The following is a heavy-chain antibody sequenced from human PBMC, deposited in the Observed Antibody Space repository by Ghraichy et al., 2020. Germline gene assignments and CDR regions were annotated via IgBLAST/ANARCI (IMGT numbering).Heavy chain of an antibody. CDR1: GFTFSSYS. Sequence: GESLNISCVGSGFTFSSYSMNWVRQSPGKGLEWVSYTTSSSRFKSYADSVKGRFTISRDNAQNTLYLEMNSLRDEDTAVYYCARGSRVVRFYYYDGMDVWGQGTTVTVSS. D-gene: IGHD4-23*01. J-gene: IGHJ6*02. CDR3: ARGSRVVRFYYYDGMDV. V-gene: IGHV3-48*02. CDR2: TTSSSRFK.